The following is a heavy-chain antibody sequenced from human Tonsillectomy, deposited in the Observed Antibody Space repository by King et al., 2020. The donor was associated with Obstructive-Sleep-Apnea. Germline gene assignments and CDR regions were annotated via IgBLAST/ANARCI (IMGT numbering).Heavy chain of an antibody. V-gene: IGHV4-59*01. CDR1: GGSISSFY. CDR2: IYYSVST. J-gene: IGHJ4*02. D-gene: IGHD3-22*01. Sequence: QLQESGPGLVKPSETLSLTCTVSGGSISSFYWNWIRQPPGKGLEWIGYIYYSVSTNYNPSLKSRVTISVDTYKNQFSLKLTSVTAAHTAVYYGARRKFYYDSSGPPGDYWGQGTLVTVSS. CDR3: ARRKFYYDSSGPPGDY.